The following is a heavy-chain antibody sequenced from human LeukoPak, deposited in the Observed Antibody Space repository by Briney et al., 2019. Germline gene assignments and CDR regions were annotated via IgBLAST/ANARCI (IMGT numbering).Heavy chain of an antibody. CDR3: AKVGSTSWFLDY. CDR1: GFTFSTFA. V-gene: IGHV3-21*01. D-gene: IGHD2-2*01. J-gene: IGHJ4*02. CDR2: IFPSGGEI. Sequence: GGSLRLSCAASGFTFSTFAMIWVRQPPGKGLEWVSSIFPSGGEIHYADSVRGRFTISRDNAKNSLYLQMNNLRAEDTAVYYCAKVGSTSWFLDYWGQGTLVTVSS.